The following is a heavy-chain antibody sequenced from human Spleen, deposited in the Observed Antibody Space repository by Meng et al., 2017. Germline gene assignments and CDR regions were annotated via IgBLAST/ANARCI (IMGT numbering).Heavy chain of an antibody. V-gene: IGHV4-31*03. J-gene: IGHJ4*02. D-gene: IGHD3-10*01. CDR3: ARDPSGTAHFDY. CDR1: GGSINSGGYY. CDR2: IYYSGIT. Sequence: QVQLQQWGAGLLKPSETLSLTCTVSGGSINSGGYYWNWIRQHPGKGLEWIGYIYYSGITYYNPSLKSRVTISVDTSKNQFSLQLSSVTAADTAVYYCARDPSGTAHFDYWGQGTLVTVSS.